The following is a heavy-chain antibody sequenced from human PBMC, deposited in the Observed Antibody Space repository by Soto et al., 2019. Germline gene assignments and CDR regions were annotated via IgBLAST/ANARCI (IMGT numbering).Heavy chain of an antibody. J-gene: IGHJ6*02. CDR2: LYTEGTT. CDR1: GLTVSHNY. D-gene: IGHD3-16*01. Sequence: WGSLRLSCVASGLTVSHNYMAWVRQAPEMGLEWVSILYTEGTTYYADSVKGRFTISRDSSKNTLFLQMDSLRAEDTAVYYCVRPRPSGENYGMDVWGQGTTVTVSS. CDR3: VRPRPSGENYGMDV. V-gene: IGHV3-53*01.